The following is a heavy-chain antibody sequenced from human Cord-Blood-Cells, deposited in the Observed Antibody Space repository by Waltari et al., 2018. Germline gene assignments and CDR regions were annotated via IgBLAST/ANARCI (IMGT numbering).Heavy chain of an antibody. CDR3: TRDADISGWYVDY. V-gene: IGHV3-49*03. Sequence: EVQLVESGGGLVQPGRSLRLSCTASGFTFGDYAMSWFRQAPGKGLEWVGFIRSKAYGGTTEYAASVKGRFTISRDDSKSIAYLQMNSLKTEDTAVYYCTRDADISGWYVDYWGQGTLVTVSS. J-gene: IGHJ4*02. D-gene: IGHD6-19*01. CDR1: GFTFGDYA. CDR2: IRSKAYGGTT.